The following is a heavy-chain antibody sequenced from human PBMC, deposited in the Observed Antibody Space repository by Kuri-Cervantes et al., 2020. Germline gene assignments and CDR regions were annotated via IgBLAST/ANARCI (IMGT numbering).Heavy chain of an antibody. CDR1: GGSFSGYY. V-gene: IGHV4-34*01. CDR3: ARDPYSGTSMDDY. D-gene: IGHD1-26*01. J-gene: IGHJ4*02. CDR2: INHSGST. Sequence: SETLSLTCAVYGGSFSGYYWSWIRQPPGKGLEWIGEINHSGSTNYNPSLKSRVTISVDKSKNQLSLKLTSVTAADTAVYYCARDPYSGTSMDDYWGQGTLVTVSS.